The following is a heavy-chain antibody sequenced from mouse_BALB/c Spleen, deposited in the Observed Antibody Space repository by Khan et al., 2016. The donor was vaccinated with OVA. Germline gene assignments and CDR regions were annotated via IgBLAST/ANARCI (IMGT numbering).Heavy chain of an antibody. Sequence: VQLQESGAELVRPGASVKLSCKASGYTFTSYWMKWVKQRPGQGLEWIGMIDPSDSEIHCNQMFKDKATLTVDKSSSPAYMQLSSLTSEDSADYYGGRREKFDYDPYCIEYWGQGTLVTVSA. CDR2: IDPSDSEI. D-gene: IGHD2-4*01. V-gene: IGHV1-61*01. CDR3: GRREKFDYDPYCIEY. CDR1: GYTFTSYW. J-gene: IGHJ3*01.